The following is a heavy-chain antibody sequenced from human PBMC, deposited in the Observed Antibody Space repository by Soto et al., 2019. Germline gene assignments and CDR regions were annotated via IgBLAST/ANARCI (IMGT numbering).Heavy chain of an antibody. CDR3: AAGIFRLRYFDWLLGGMDV. CDR2: IGAYNGNT. CDR1: GYTFTSYA. J-gene: IGHJ6*02. Sequence: VASVKVSCKASGYTFTSYAMHSVRQAPGQGLEWMGWIGAYNGNTNYAQKLQERVTITTDTSTSTAYMELSSLRSEDTAVYYCAAGIFRLRYFDWLLGGMDVWGQGTTVNVSS. V-gene: IGHV1-18*01. D-gene: IGHD3-9*01.